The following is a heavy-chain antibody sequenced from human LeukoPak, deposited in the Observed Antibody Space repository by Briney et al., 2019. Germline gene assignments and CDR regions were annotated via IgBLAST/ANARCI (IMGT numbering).Heavy chain of an antibody. Sequence: PSETLSLTCTVSGASVSSASYWTWIRQPPGKGVEWIAHIYNGVNTNYNPSLKSRGTISVDTPKNQFSLRLNSVTAADTAVYYCARSRAFNSGAFDPWGQGSLVTVSS. CDR3: ARSRAFNSGAFDP. J-gene: IGHJ5*02. CDR1: GASVSSASY. V-gene: IGHV4-61*01. CDR2: IYNGVNT. D-gene: IGHD1-26*01.